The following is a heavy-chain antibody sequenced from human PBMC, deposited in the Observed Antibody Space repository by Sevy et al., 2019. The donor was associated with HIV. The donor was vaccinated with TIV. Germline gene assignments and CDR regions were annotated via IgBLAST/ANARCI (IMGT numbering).Heavy chain of an antibody. D-gene: IGHD3-22*01. V-gene: IGHV3-21*01. J-gene: IGHJ4*01. CDR3: ARDPTFSSDTRGYYPFDS. Sequence: GGSLRLSCTASGFIFSHYSMNWVRQAPGKGLEWVSSISTSSTYIYYAASVKGRFTISRDNSRNTLFLQMNSLRLDDTAVYYCARDPTFSSDTRGYYPFDSWGHGTLVTVSS. CDR2: ISTSSTYI. CDR1: GFIFSHYS.